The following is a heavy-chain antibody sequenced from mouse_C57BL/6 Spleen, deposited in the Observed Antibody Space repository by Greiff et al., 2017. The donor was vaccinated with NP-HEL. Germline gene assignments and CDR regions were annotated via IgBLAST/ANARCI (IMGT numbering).Heavy chain of an antibody. D-gene: IGHD5-5*01. CDR2: IYPSDSET. Sequence: QVQLQQPGAELVRPGSSVKLSCKASGYTFTSYWMDWVKQRPGQGLEWIGNIYPSDSETHYNQKFKDKATLTVDKSSSTAYMQLSSLTSEDSAVYYCARGGGLPFDYWGQGTTLTVSS. J-gene: IGHJ2*01. V-gene: IGHV1-61*01. CDR3: ARGGGLPFDY. CDR1: GYTFTSYW.